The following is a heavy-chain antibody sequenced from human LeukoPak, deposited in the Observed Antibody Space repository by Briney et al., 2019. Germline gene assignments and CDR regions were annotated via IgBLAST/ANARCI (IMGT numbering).Heavy chain of an antibody. D-gene: IGHD5-12*01. CDR3: ARRGYSGYDGAWFDP. CDR1: GYSFTSYW. J-gene: IGHJ5*02. Sequence: GESLKISCKGSGYSFTSYWIGWVRQMPGKGLEWMGIIYPGDSDTRYSPSFQGQVTISADKSISTAYLQWSSLKASDTAIYYCARRGYSGYDGAWFDPWGQGTLVTVSS. V-gene: IGHV5-51*01. CDR2: IYPGDSDT.